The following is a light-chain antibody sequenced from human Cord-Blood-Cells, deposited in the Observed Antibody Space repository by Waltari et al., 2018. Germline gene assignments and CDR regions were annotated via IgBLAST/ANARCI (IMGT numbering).Light chain of an antibody. Sequence: QSALTQPPSASGSPGQSVTISCTGTSSDVGGYNYVSWYQPHPGKAPKLMIYEVSKRPSGVPDRFSVSKSGSTAYLTVSGLQAEDEADYYCSSYAGSNNYVFGTGTKVTVL. CDR2: EVS. CDR3: SSYAGSNNYV. V-gene: IGLV2-8*01. J-gene: IGLJ1*01. CDR1: SSDVGGYNY.